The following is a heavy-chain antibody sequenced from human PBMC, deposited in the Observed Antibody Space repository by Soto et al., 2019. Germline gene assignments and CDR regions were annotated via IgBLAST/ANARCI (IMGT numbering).Heavy chain of an antibody. D-gene: IGHD3-10*01. J-gene: IGHJ4*02. CDR2: IYYTGNT. CDR3: ARFPPSLRGGRDFDY. Sequence: QVQLQESGPGLVKPSQPLSLTCTVSGGSIRSGDYYWSWIRQPPGQGLEWIGYIYYTGNTYYSPSLKSRVTISVDASKNQFSLKLSSVTAADTAVYYCARFPPSLRGGRDFDYWGQGTLVTVSS. CDR1: GGSIRSGDYY. V-gene: IGHV4-30-4*01.